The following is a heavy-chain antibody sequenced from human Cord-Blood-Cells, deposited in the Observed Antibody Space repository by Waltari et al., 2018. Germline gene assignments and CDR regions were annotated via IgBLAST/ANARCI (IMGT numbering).Heavy chain of an antibody. CDR1: GYTFTGYY. CDR2: INPNSGDT. Sequence: QVQLVQSGAEVKKPGASVKVSCKASGYTFTGYYMHWVRQAPGHGLEWMGWINPNSGDTNYAQKFQGRVTMTRDTSISTAYMELSRLRSDDTAVYYCARVWRAYDAFDIWGQGTMVTVSS. D-gene: IGHD3-10*01. V-gene: IGHV1-2*02. J-gene: IGHJ3*02. CDR3: ARVWRAYDAFDI.